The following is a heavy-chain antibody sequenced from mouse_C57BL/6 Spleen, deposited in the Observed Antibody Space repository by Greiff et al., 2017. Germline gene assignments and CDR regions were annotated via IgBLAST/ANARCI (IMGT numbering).Heavy chain of an antibody. CDR2: IYPRSGNT. Sequence: VKLQESGAELARPGASVTLSCKASGYTFTSYGISWVKQRTGQGLEWIGEIYPRSGNTYYNEKFKGKATLTADKSSSTAYMELRSLTSEDSAVYFCAYGNYGVDYWGQGTSVTVSS. CDR1: GYTFTSYG. J-gene: IGHJ4*01. D-gene: IGHD2-1*01. CDR3: AYGNYGVDY. V-gene: IGHV1-81*01.